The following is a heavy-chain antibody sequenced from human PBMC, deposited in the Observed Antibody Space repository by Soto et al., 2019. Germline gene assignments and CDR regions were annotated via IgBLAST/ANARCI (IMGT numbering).Heavy chain of an antibody. CDR2: LYSDGST. CDR1: GFSVSWNY. Sequence: GGSLRLSCAASGFSVSWNYMSWVRQAPGKGLEWVSVLYSDGSTYYADSVKGRFTISRDNSKNTLYLQMNSLRAEDTAVYYCAREAEGVTTSYYFDYWGQGTLVTVSS. J-gene: IGHJ4*02. CDR3: AREAEGVTTSYYFDY. V-gene: IGHV3-53*01. D-gene: IGHD2-21*02.